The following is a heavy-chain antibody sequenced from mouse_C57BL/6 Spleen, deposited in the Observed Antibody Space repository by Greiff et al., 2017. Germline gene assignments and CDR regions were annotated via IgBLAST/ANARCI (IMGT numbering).Heavy chain of an antibody. CDR3: ARGTAQATFAY. CDR2: INPSSGYT. J-gene: IGHJ3*01. D-gene: IGHD3-2*02. Sequence: VKLMESGAELAKPGASVKLSCKASGYTFTSSGMRWVKQRPGQGLEWIGYINPSSGYTKYNQKFKDKATLTADKSSSTAYMQLSSLTYEDSAVYYCARGTAQATFAYWGQGTLVTVSA. V-gene: IGHV1-7*01. CDR1: GYTFTSSG.